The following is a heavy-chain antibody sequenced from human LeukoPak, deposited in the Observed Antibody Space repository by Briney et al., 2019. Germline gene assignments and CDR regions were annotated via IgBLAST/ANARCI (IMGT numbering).Heavy chain of an antibody. Sequence: GGSLRLSCAASGFVFSRFWMHWVRQVPGKGPEWVSRLNEDGRITTYADSVQGRFIISRDNSKNTLYLQMYSLRAEDTALYYCARDLGGIAGSWGQGTWVTVSS. CDR3: ARDLGGIAGS. V-gene: IGHV3-74*01. CDR1: GFVFSRFW. D-gene: IGHD1-26*01. J-gene: IGHJ1*01. CDR2: LNEDGRIT.